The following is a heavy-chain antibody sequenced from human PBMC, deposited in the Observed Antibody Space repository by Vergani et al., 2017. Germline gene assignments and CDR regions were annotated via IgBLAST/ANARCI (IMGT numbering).Heavy chain of an antibody. J-gene: IGHJ3*02. CDR3: ANLGGIAAAGLIDAFDI. D-gene: IGHD6-13*01. CDR2: ISSSSSYI. CDR1: GFTVSSNY. V-gene: IGHV3-21*01. Sequence: EVQLVESGGGLVQPGRALRLSCAASGFTVSSNYMSWVRQAPGKGLEWVSSISSSSSYIYYADSVKGRFTISRDNAKNSLYLQTNSLRAEDTAVYYCANLGGIAAAGLIDAFDIWGQGTMVTVSS.